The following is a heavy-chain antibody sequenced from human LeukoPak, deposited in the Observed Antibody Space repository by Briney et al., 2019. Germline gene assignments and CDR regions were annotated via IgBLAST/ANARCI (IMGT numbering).Heavy chain of an antibody. Sequence: SETLSLTCTVSGGSISGYYWSWIRQPPGKGLEWIGEINHSGSTNYNPSLKSRVTISVDTSKNQFSLKLSSVTAADTAVYYCARRTSGSYKTRYFDLWGRGTLVTVSS. D-gene: IGHD1-26*01. V-gene: IGHV4-34*01. CDR3: ARRTSGSYKTRYFDL. CDR2: INHSGST. J-gene: IGHJ2*01. CDR1: GGSISGYY.